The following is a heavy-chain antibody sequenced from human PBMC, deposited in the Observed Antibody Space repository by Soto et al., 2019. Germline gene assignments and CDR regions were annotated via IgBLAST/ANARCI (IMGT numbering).Heavy chain of an antibody. D-gene: IGHD6-19*01. CDR1: GFTFSRYD. V-gene: IGHV3-13*04. Sequence: EVQLVESGGGLVQPGGSLRLSCAASGFTFSRYDMQWFRQPTGKGLEWVSAIGTTGGTYYQGSVKGRFTITRENARSTSYLQMNGLTAGDTAVYYCARSPPGTGWNFDYWGQGILVTVSS. CDR3: ARSPPGTGWNFDY. CDR2: IGTTGGT. J-gene: IGHJ4*02.